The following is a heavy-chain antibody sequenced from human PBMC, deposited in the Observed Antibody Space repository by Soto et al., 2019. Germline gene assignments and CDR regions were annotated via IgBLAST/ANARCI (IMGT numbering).Heavy chain of an antibody. CDR1: GYTFTSYD. V-gene: IGHV1-8*01. CDR2: MNPNSGNT. J-gene: IGHJ5*02. Sequence: QVQLVQSGAEVKKPGASVKVSCKASGYTFTSYDINWVRQATGQGLEWMGWMNPNSGNTGYAQKFQGRVTMTRNTSISTAYMELSSLRSEDTAVYYCASGDYYDSSGYYNWFDPWGQGTLVTVSS. CDR3: ASGDYYDSSGYYNWFDP. D-gene: IGHD3-22*01.